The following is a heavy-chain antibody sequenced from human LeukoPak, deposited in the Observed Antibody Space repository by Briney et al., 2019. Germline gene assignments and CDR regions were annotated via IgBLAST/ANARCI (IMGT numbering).Heavy chain of an antibody. V-gene: IGHV4-61*05. Sequence: SSETLSLTCTVSGGSISSSSYYWGWIRQPPGKGLEWIGYIYYSGSTNYNPSLKSRVTISVDTSKNQFSLKLSSVTAADTAVYYCARAPPGRWELYWGQGTLVTVSS. D-gene: IGHD1-26*01. CDR1: GGSISSSSYY. CDR2: IYYSGST. J-gene: IGHJ4*02. CDR3: ARAPPGRWELY.